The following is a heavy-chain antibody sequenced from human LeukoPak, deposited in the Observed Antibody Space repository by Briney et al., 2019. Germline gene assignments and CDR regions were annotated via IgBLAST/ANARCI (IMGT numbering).Heavy chain of an antibody. CDR3: AKVDSYGRKYYYYYYMDV. Sequence: PGGSLRLSCAASGFTFDDYAMHWVRQAPGKGLEWVSGISWNSGSIAYADSVKGRFTISRDNAKNSLYLQMNSLRAEDTALYYCAKVDSYGRKYYYYYYMDVWGKGTTVTISS. J-gene: IGHJ6*03. D-gene: IGHD5-18*01. CDR1: GFTFDDYA. CDR2: ISWNSGSI. V-gene: IGHV3-9*01.